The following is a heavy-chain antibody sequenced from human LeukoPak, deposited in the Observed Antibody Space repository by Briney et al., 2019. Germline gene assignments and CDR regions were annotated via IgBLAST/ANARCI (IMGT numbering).Heavy chain of an antibody. Sequence: PGGSLRLSCAASGFTFSNAWMSWVRQAPGKGLEWVSTISGAGGITDYADSVKGRFTISRDNSKNTLYLQMNSLRAEDTAVYYCAKDAVAAAGYFFDYWGQGALVTVSS. CDR3: AKDAVAAAGYFFDY. D-gene: IGHD6-13*01. J-gene: IGHJ4*02. V-gene: IGHV3-23*01. CDR1: GFTFSNAW. CDR2: ISGAGGIT.